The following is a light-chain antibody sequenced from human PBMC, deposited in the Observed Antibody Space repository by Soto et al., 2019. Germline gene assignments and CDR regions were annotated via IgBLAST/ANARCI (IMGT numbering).Light chain of an antibody. J-gene: IGLJ1*01. CDR1: SSDVGGYNH. Sequence: QSALTQPASVSGSPGQSITISCTGTSSDVGGYNHVSWYQHHPGKAPKLMIYEVVNRPSGVSNRFSGSKSGITASLTISGLQAEDEADYYCTSYTSSSPLVFGTGTKVTVL. V-gene: IGLV2-14*01. CDR2: EVV. CDR3: TSYTSSSPLV.